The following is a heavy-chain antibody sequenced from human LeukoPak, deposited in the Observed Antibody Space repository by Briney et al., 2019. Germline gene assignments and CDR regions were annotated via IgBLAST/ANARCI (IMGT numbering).Heavy chain of an antibody. J-gene: IGHJ5*02. D-gene: IGHD2-2*01. Sequence: SETLSLTCTVSSGSISSYYWSWIRQPPGKGLEWIGHMYFSGSTNYNPSLKRRVTISVDTSKNQFSLNLSSVTAADTAVYYCARDLGYCSRTSCYVWFDPWGQGTLVTVSS. CDR1: SGSISSYY. CDR3: ARDLGYCSRTSCYVWFDP. CDR2: MYFSGST. V-gene: IGHV4-59*01.